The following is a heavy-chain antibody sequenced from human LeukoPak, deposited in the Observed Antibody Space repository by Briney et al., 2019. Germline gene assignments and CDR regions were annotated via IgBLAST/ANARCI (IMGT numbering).Heavy chain of an antibody. CDR1: GFTFSSYG. V-gene: IGHV3-30*18. Sequence: PGRSLRLSCAASGFTFSSYGMHWVRQAPGKGLEWVAVISYDGSNKYYADSVKGRFTISRDNSKNTLYLQMNSLRAEDTAVYYCAKDSYRSGGSCYSSPGYWGQGTLVTVSS. J-gene: IGHJ4*02. D-gene: IGHD2-15*01. CDR3: AKDSYRSGGSCYSSPGY. CDR2: ISYDGSNK.